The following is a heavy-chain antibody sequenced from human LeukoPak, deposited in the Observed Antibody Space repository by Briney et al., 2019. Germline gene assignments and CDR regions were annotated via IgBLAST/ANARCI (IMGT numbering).Heavy chain of an antibody. CDR3: ARHVVAVGFDY. CDR1: GFTFSSYE. J-gene: IGHJ4*02. CDR2: ISSSGSTI. Sequence: GGSLRLSCAASGFTFSSYEMNWVRQAPGKGLEWVSYISSSGSTIYYADSVKGRFTISRDNAKNSLCLQMNSLRAEDTAVYYCARHVVAVGFDYWGQGTLVTVSS. D-gene: IGHD3-22*01. V-gene: IGHV3-48*03.